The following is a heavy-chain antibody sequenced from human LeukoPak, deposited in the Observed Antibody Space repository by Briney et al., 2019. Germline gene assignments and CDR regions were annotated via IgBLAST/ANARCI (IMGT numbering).Heavy chain of an antibody. CDR2: ISSSSSYI. CDR1: GFTFSSYS. D-gene: IGHD2-2*02. V-gene: IGHV3-21*01. CDR3: ARARYCSSTSCYTAGMGYFDY. Sequence: GGSLRLSCAASGFTFSSYSMNWVRQAPGKGLEWVSSISSSSSYIYYADSVKGRFTISRDNAKNSLYLQMNSLRAEDTAVYYCARARYCSSTSCYTAGMGYFDYWGQGTLVTVSS. J-gene: IGHJ4*02.